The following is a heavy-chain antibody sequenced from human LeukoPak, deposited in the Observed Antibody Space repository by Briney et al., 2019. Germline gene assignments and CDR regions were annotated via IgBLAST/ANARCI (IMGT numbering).Heavy chain of an antibody. V-gene: IGHV1-46*01. J-gene: IGHJ6*02. Sequence: ASVKVSCKASGYTFTSYYMHWVRQAPGQGLEWMGIINPSGGSTSYAQKFQGRVTMTRDTSTSTVYMGLSSLRSEDTAVYYCARDMARVLRFLEWVPRKKYYYYYGMDVWGQGTTVTVSS. CDR2: INPSGGST. CDR3: ARDMARVLRFLEWVPRKKYYYYYGMDV. D-gene: IGHD3-3*01. CDR1: GYTFTSYY.